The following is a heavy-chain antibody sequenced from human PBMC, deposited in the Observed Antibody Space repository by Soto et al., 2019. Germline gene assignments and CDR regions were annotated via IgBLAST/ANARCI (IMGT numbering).Heavy chain of an antibody. D-gene: IGHD2-15*01. Sequence: SETLSLTCTVSGGSISSGGYYWSWIRQHPGKGLEWIGYIYYSGSTYYNPSLKSRVTISVDTSKNQFSLKLSSVTAADTAVYYCARDYIVGDYYYGMDVWGQGTTVTVSS. CDR2: IYYSGST. CDR3: ARDYIVGDYYYGMDV. CDR1: GGSISSGGYY. J-gene: IGHJ6*02. V-gene: IGHV4-30-4*08.